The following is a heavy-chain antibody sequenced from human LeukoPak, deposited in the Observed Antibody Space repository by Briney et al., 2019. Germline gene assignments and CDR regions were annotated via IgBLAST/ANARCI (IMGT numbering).Heavy chain of an antibody. CDR1: GFTFDDYA. CDR3: AKGRGIQLWLTSYFDY. Sequence: GGSLRLSCAASGFTFDDYAMHWVRQAPGKGLEWVSGISWNSGSIGYADSVKGRFTISRDNAKNSLYLQMNSLRAEDTAVYYCAKGRGIQLWLTSYFDYWGQGTLVTVSS. D-gene: IGHD5-18*01. V-gene: IGHV3-9*01. J-gene: IGHJ4*02. CDR2: ISWNSGSI.